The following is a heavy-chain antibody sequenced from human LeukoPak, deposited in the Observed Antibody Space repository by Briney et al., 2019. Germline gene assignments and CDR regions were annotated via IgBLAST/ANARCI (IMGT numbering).Heavy chain of an antibody. CDR3: ARAGAAYCSGGSCYSKEKY. V-gene: IGHV1-18*01. Sequence: GASVSLSCKASGYTFTSYGISWVREAPGQGLEWMGWISAYNDNTNYAQKLQGRVTMTTDTSTSTAYMELRSLRSDDTAGYYCARAGAAYCSGGSCYSKEKYWGQGTLVTVSS. CDR2: ISAYNDNT. CDR1: GYTFTSYG. J-gene: IGHJ4*02. D-gene: IGHD2-15*01.